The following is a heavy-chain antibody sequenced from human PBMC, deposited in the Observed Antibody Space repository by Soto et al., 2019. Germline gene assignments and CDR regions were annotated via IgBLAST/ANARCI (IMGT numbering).Heavy chain of an antibody. CDR2: VIPTLATA. J-gene: IGHJ3*02. Sequence: QVQLVQSGAEVKKPGSSVKVSCKTSGGPFNNHAINWVRQAPGQGLEWVGLVIPTLATADYAQKFQGRVTMTADEVTNTASMELSSLRSDDTGVYYCASDYGEIDAFDMWGQGTLVTVSS. CDR3: ASDYGEIDAFDM. V-gene: IGHV1-69*01. CDR1: GGPFNNHA. D-gene: IGHD4-17*01.